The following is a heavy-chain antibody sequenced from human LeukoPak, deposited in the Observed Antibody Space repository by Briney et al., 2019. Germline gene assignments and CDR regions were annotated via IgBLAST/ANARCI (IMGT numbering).Heavy chain of an antibody. CDR1: GGSISSYY. V-gene: IGHV4-59*01. CDR2: IYYSGST. CDR3: ARVSTDNNWGVTSYYMDV. D-gene: IGHD7-27*01. J-gene: IGHJ6*03. Sequence: PSETLSLTCTVSGGSISSYYWSWIRQPPGKGLEWIGCIYYSGSTNYNPSLKSRVTISVDTSKNQFSLKLSSVTAADTAVYYCARVSTDNNWGVTSYYMDVWGKGTTVTVSS.